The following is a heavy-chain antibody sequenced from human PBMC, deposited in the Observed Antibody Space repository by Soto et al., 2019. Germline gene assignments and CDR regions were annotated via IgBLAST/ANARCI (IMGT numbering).Heavy chain of an antibody. CDR1: GGSISGSGRY. CDR2: VFSSGTT. Sequence: ETLSLTCSVSGGSISGSGRYYFWIRQPPGKGLEWLGTVFSSGTTYYNPSFTSRLTMSVDTSRNEVSLKMTSMTAADTSVYYCAIAVGYCSATSCYPFGIWGQGSLVTVSS. CDR3: AIAVGYCSATSCYPFGI. D-gene: IGHD2-15*01. J-gene: IGHJ4*02. V-gene: IGHV4-39*01.